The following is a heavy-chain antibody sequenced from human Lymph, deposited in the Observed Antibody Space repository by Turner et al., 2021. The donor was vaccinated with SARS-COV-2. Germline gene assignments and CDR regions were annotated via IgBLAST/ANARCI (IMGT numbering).Heavy chain of an antibody. J-gene: IGHJ5*02. CDR3: ANLYSSSAAGDP. V-gene: IGHV3-23*01. CDR2: ISGSGGST. Sequence: EVQLLESGGGLVQPGGSLRLSCAASGFTFSSYAMSWVRQAPGKGLEWVSAISGSGGSTYYADSVKGRFTIARDNSKNTLYLQMNSLRAEDTAVYYCANLYSSSAAGDPWGQGTLVTVSS. CDR1: GFTFSSYA. D-gene: IGHD6-6*01.